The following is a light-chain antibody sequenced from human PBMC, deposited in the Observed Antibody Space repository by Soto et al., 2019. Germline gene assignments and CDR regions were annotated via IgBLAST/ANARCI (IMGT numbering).Light chain of an antibody. CDR1: SNDVGAYNY. CDR2: EVS. CDR3: NSYTSSSTWV. V-gene: IGLV2-14*01. Sequence: QSVLTQPASVSGSRGQSITISCTGTSNDVGAYNYVSWYQQYPGKAPKLMIYEVSNRPSGVSNRFSGSKSGNTASLTISGLQAEDEADYYCNSYTSSSTWVFGGGTKLTVL. J-gene: IGLJ3*02.